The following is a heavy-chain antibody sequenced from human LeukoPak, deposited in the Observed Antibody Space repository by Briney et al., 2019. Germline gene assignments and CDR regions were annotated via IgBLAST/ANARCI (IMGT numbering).Heavy chain of an antibody. CDR3: ATARGRIVGATGLDY. J-gene: IGHJ4*02. D-gene: IGHD1-26*01. Sequence: ASVKVSCKASGYTFTSYAMHWVRQAPGQRLEWMGWINAGNGNTKYSQKFQGRVTITRDTSASTAYMELSSLRSEDTAVYYCATARGRIVGATGLDYWGQGTLVTVSS. CDR2: INAGNGNT. CDR1: GYTFTSYA. V-gene: IGHV1-3*01.